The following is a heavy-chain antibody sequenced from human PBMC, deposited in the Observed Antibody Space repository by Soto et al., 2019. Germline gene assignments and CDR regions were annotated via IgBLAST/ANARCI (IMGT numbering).Heavy chain of an antibody. J-gene: IGHJ6*03. D-gene: IGHD3-10*01. Sequence: QVQLQESGPGLVKLSQTLSLTCTVSGGSISSGGYYWSWIRKHPGKGLEWIVNIYYSGSTYYNTSLMRRVTISVNTSKTQSPLKLSSVTAADTAVYYCAREGRDGSGSYYNSYYYYYTDVWGKGTTATVSS. CDR1: GGSISSGGYY. CDR3: AREGRDGSGSYYNSYYYYYTDV. CDR2: IYYSGST. V-gene: IGHV4-31*03.